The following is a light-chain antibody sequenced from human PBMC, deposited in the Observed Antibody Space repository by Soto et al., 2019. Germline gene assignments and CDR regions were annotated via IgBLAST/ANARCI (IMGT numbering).Light chain of an antibody. Sequence: EMVMTQSPATLSASPGERATLSCRASQTVSSNLAWYQQKPGQAPRLLIYGASTRATGIPVRFSGSGSGTDFTLTISSLQSEDFAVYYCQQYNNWPRSFGPGTKVDIK. CDR2: GAS. CDR3: QQYNNWPRS. J-gene: IGKJ3*01. V-gene: IGKV3-15*01. CDR1: QTVSSN.